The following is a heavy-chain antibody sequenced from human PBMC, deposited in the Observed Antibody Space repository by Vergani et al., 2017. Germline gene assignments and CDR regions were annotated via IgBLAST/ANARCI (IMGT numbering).Heavy chain of an antibody. Sequence: LEESGGGSVKPGGSLRLSCAASGFKFSDHYMSWIRQAPGKGLEWVSHISPGASTVSYTDSVTGRFTVSRDNDNNSLTLDMTTLRVEDTAVYYFAKNPGIPPTRHYYAMDVWGQGTTVTVSS. CDR2: ISPGASTV. J-gene: IGHJ6*02. V-gene: IGHV3-11*04. D-gene: IGHD2-2*02. CDR1: GFKFSDHY. CDR3: AKNPGIPPTRHYYAMDV.